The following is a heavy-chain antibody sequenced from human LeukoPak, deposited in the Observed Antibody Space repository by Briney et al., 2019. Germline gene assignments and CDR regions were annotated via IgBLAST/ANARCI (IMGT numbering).Heavy chain of an antibody. J-gene: IGHJ4*02. D-gene: IGHD3-10*01. CDR2: KSKTDGGTT. V-gene: IGHV3-15*01. CDR1: GFTFSNAW. CDR3: TTLDTYYYGSGTYSVDY. Sequence: PGGSLRLSCAASGFTFSNAWMNWVRQAPGKGLEWVGRKSKTDGGTTDYAAPMEGRFTISRDDSKNTLYLQMNSLKIEDTAVYYCTTLDTYYYGSGTYSVDYWGQGTLVTVSS.